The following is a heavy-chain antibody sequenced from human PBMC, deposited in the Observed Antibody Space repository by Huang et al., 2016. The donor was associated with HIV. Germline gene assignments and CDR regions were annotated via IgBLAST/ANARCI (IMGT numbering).Heavy chain of an antibody. Sequence: EVQLVESGGGLVKPGGSLRLSCAASGFTFKDAWMSWVRQKPGKGREWVGLIKTKDDGGTTDYAAPVKGRFSMSRDDSKNTFYLQMNSLKSEDTAVYYCTTWARTSAGGNWGQGTLVSVSS. J-gene: IGHJ4*02. CDR3: TTWARTSAGGN. V-gene: IGHV3-15*01. D-gene: IGHD6-25*01. CDR2: IKTKDDGGTT. CDR1: GFTFKDAW.